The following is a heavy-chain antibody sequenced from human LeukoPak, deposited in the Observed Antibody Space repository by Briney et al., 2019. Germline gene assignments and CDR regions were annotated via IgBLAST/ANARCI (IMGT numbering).Heavy chain of an antibody. CDR3: AKRGAEVGATVAPGDY. V-gene: IGHV3-23*01. J-gene: IGHJ4*02. D-gene: IGHD1-26*01. CDR2: ISGSGGST. CDR1: GFTFTSYV. Sequence: GGSLRLSCAASGFTFTSYVMSWVRQPPGNGLEWVSAISGSGGSTYYADSVKGRFTISSDNSKNPLYLQMSSLRAEDTAVYYCAKRGAEVGATVAPGDYWGQGTLVTVSS.